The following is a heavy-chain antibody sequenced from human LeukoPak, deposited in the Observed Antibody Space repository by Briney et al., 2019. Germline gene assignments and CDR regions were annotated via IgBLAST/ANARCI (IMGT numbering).Heavy chain of an antibody. V-gene: IGHV1-69*13. J-gene: IGHJ6*04. CDR1: GGTFSSYA. Sequence: SVKVSCKASGGTFSSYAISWVRQAPGQGLEWMGGIIPIFGTANYAQKFQGRVTITADESTSTAYMELSSPRSEDTAVYYCARSGDSSGFGMDVWGKGTTVTISS. D-gene: IGHD3-22*01. CDR2: IIPIFGTA. CDR3: ARSGDSSGFGMDV.